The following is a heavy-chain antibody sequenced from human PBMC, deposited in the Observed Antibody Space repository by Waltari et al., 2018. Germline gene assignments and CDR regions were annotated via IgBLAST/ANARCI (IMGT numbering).Heavy chain of an antibody. J-gene: IGHJ4*02. Sequence: QVQLVQSGAEVKKPGASVKVSCKASGYTFTSYDINWVRQATGQGLEWMGWINPNHCNTGYAQKFQGRVTITRNTSISTAYMELSSLRSEDTAVYYCARDGGQYYGLSFDYWGQGTLVTVSS. V-gene: IGHV1-8*03. D-gene: IGHD3-10*01. CDR2: INPNHCNT. CDR3: ARDGGQYYGLSFDY. CDR1: GYTFTSYD.